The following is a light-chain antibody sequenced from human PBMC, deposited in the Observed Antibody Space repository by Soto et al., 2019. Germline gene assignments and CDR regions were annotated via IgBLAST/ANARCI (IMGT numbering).Light chain of an antibody. J-gene: IGLJ2*01. Sequence: QSVLAQPPSASGTPGQRVTISCSGSSSNLGSNTVNWYQQLPGTAPKLLIYSNNQRPSGVPDRFSGSKSGTSASLAISGLQSEDEADYYCEAWDDSLSGPVFGGGTKLTVL. CDR1: SSNLGSNT. CDR3: EAWDDSLSGPV. CDR2: SNN. V-gene: IGLV1-44*01.